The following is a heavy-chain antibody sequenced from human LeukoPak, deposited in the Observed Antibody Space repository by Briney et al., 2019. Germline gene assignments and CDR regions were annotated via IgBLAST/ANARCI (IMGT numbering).Heavy chain of an antibody. CDR2: ISCNGGAT. D-gene: IGHD2-15*01. CDR3: AKDSPAGGLNWFEP. V-gene: IGHV3-23*01. J-gene: IGHJ5*02. Sequence: PGGSLRLSCAASGFTFITSAMSWVRQAPGKGLEWVASISCNGGATFYADSVKGRFTISRDNSKNTLYLQMTSLRAEDTAVYYCAKDSPAGGLNWFEPWGQGKLVTVSS. CDR1: GFTFITSA.